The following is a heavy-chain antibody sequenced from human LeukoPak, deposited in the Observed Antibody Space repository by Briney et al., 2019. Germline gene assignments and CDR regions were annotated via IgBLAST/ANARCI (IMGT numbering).Heavy chain of an antibody. V-gene: IGHV4-34*01. CDR3: SGLNPREMATIRILDY. CDR2: INHSGST. CDR1: GGSFSGYY. D-gene: IGHD5-24*01. J-gene: IGHJ4*02. Sequence: PSETLSLTCAVYGGSFSGYYWSWIRQPPGKGLEWIGEINHSGSTNYNPSLKSRVTISLVASKNQFSSKLSSVVAAATAVFYCSGLNPREMATIRILDYWGQGTLVTVSS.